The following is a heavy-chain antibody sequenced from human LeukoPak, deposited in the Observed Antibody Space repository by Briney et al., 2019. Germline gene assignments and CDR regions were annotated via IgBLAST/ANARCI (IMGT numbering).Heavy chain of an antibody. D-gene: IGHD3-22*01. V-gene: IGHV3-30*18. CDR3: AKDLRYYDSSGYFDY. CDR1: GFTFSSYG. J-gene: IGHJ4*02. CDR2: RSYDGSNQ. Sequence: GGPLRLSCAASGFTFSSYGMHWVRQAPGKGLEWVPVRSYDGSNQYYADSVKGQFTISRDNSKNTLFLQMNSLRVEDTAVYYCAKDLRYYDSSGYFDYWGQGTLVTVSS.